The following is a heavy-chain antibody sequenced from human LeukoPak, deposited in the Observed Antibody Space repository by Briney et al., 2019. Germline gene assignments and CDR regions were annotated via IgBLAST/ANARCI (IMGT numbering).Heavy chain of an antibody. V-gene: IGHV4-31*03. J-gene: IGHJ6*02. CDR1: GDSISSGGYY. CDR2: IYYSGST. CDR3: ARGEYSSSWYQGGYYYYGMDV. D-gene: IGHD6-13*01. Sequence: SETLSLTCTVSGDSISSGGYYWSWIRQHPGKGLEWIGYIYYSGSTHYDPSLKSRVTISVDTSKNQFSLKLSSVTAADTAVYYCARGEYSSSWYQGGYYYYGMDVWGQGTTVTVSS.